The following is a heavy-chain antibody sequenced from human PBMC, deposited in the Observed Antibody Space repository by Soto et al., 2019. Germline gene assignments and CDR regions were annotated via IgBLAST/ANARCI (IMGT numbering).Heavy chain of an antibody. D-gene: IGHD1-26*01. V-gene: IGHV6-1*01. CDR1: GDSVSSKSAA. CDR2: TYYRSKWST. CDR3: TRALSGSYDS. J-gene: IGHJ5*01. Sequence: LSLTCAISGDSVSSKSAAWNWIRQSPSRGLEWLGRTYYRSKWSTDYAVSVRSRITINPDTSKNQFSLQLNSVTPEDTAVYYCTRALSGSYDSWGQGTLVTVSS.